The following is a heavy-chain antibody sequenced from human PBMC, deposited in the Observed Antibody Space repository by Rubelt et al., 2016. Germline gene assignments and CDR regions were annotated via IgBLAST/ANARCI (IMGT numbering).Heavy chain of an antibody. J-gene: IGHJ3*02. CDR2: INHSGST. CDR3: ATEGCTTTSCYYAFDI. V-gene: IGHV4-34*01. Sequence: VQLQQWGAGLLKPSETLSLTCAVYGGSFSGYYWSWIRQPPGKGLEWIGEINHSGSTNYNPSLKSRVTISVDTSKNQFSLKLSSVTAADTAVYYCATEGCTTTSCYYAFDIWGQGTMVTVSS. D-gene: IGHD2-2*01. CDR1: GGSFSGYY.